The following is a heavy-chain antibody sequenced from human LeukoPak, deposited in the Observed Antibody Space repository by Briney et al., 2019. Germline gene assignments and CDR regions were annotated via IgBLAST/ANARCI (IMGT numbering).Heavy chain of an antibody. CDR1: GFTFSSYA. D-gene: IGHD3-22*01. V-gene: IGHV3-23*01. J-gene: IGHJ4*02. CDR3: ANTAHYYDSSGYYYFPLPPTD. CDR2: ISGSGGST. Sequence: QTGGSLRLSCAASGFTFSSYAMSWVRQAPGKGLEWVSAISGSGGSTYYADSVKGRFTISRDNSKNTLYLQMNSLRAEDTAVYYCANTAHYYDSSGYYYFPLPPTDWGQGTLVTVSS.